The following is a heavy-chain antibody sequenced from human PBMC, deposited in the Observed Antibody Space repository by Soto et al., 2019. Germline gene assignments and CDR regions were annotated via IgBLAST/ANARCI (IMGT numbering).Heavy chain of an antibody. CDR2: INHSGTT. D-gene: IGHD3-3*01. CDR1: SGSFSTYY. CDR3: ARGSTFCSGYSSFVMDV. V-gene: IGHV4-34*01. Sequence: SETLSLTCAVYSGSFSTYYWNWIRQPPGKGLEWVGEINHSGTTNYNPSLKSRVTISVDTSKNQFSLRLTSVTAADTAVYYCARGSTFCSGYSSFVMDVWGQGTTVTVSS. J-gene: IGHJ6*02.